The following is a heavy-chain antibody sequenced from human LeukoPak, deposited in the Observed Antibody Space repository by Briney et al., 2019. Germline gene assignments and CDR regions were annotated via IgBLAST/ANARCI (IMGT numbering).Heavy chain of an antibody. J-gene: IGHJ4*02. CDR2: MSPNSGNT. V-gene: IGHV1-8*03. Sequence: ASVKVSCTASGYTFTSYDINWVRQATGQGLEWMGWMSPNSGNTGYAQKFQGRVTITRNTSISTAYMELSSLRSKDTAVYYCARGSNYIDYWGQGTLVTVSS. CDR3: ARGSNYIDY. D-gene: IGHD4-11*01. CDR1: GYTFTSYD.